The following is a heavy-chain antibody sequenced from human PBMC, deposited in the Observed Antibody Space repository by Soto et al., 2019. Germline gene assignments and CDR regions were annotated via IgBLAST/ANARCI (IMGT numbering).Heavy chain of an antibody. V-gene: IGHV3-30*04. D-gene: IGHD2-21*02. CDR1: RFTFKSLS. J-gene: IGHJ4*02. CDR2: VSFDGKVT. Sequence: QVQLVESGGDMVQAGTSLRLSCTGSRFTFKSLSLHWVRQGPDKGLEWVAVVSFDGKVTYYADSVKGRFTVSRDNSKNTIYLQANSLRAEDTAVYYCAREPYGDSQYFDYWGQGTPVTVSS. CDR3: AREPYGDSQYFDY.